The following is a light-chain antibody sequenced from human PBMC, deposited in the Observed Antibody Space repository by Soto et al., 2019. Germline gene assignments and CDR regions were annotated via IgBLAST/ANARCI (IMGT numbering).Light chain of an antibody. J-gene: IGKJ1*01. CDR2: DAS. V-gene: IGKV3-11*01. CDR1: QSISID. Sequence: EIVLTQSPGTLSLSPGEGATLSCKASQSISIDLAWYQQKPGQVPRLLIYDASSRAAGIPGRFTGSGSGTDFTLPISSLEPEDFAVYYCQQRGNWPRTWAFGQGTKVAV. CDR3: QQRGNWPRTWA.